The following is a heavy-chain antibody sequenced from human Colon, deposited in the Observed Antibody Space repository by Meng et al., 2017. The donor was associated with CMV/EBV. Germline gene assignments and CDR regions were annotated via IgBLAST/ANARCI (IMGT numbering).Heavy chain of an antibody. J-gene: IGHJ6*02. V-gene: IGHV4-39*07. CDR2: VDYGGAT. CDR1: GGSIKRGPYY. Sequence: GSLRLSCTVSGGSIKRGPYYWGWIRQSPGKGLEWIGSVDYGGATYHNPSLKSRVTITVDTSTNQFSLQLTSVTAADTAIYYCARDRQRPGYFDSRLYGLDVWGQGTTVTVSS. D-gene: IGHD3-22*01. CDR3: ARDRQRPGYFDSRLYGLDV.